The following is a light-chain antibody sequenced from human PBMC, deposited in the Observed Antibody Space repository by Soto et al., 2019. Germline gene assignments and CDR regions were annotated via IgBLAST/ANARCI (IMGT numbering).Light chain of an antibody. V-gene: IGKV1-39*01. CDR1: QNIDSY. Sequence: EIPMTQAPSPLSASVGVRVTITXRASQNIDSYLNWYQQRPGKAPKLLIHDASSLQSGVPSRFSGSGSGTDFTLTISSLQPEDFATYYCQQSYSTPWTVGQGTKVDIK. CDR2: DAS. J-gene: IGKJ1*01. CDR3: QQSYSTPWT.